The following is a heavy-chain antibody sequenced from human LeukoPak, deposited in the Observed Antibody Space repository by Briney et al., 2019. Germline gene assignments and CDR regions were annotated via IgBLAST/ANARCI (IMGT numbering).Heavy chain of an antibody. D-gene: IGHD5-12*01. CDR3: ARARGYSGYDWYWYFDL. V-gene: IGHV1-18*04. Sequence: ASVKVSCKTSGYTFTGYYMHWVRQAPGQGLEWMGWISAYNGNTHYAQKLQGRVTMTTDTSTSTAYMELRSLRSDDTGVYYCARARGYSGYDWYWYFDLWGRGTLVTVSS. J-gene: IGHJ2*01. CDR1: GYTFTGYY. CDR2: ISAYNGNT.